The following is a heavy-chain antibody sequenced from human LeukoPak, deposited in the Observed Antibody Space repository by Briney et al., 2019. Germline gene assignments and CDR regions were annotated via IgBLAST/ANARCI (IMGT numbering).Heavy chain of an antibody. V-gene: IGHV1-2*02. CDR3: ARKYYYDSSGYYDY. D-gene: IGHD3-22*01. J-gene: IGHJ4*02. CDR2: INPNSGGT. Sequence: ASVKVSCKASGYTFTGYYMHWVRQAPGQGLEWMGWINPNSGGTNYAQKFQGRVTTTRDTSISTAYMELSRLRSDDTAVYYCARKYYYDSSGYYDYWGQGTLVTVSS. CDR1: GYTFTGYY.